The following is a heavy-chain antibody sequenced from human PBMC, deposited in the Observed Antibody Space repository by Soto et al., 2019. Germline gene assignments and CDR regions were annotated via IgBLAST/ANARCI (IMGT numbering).Heavy chain of an antibody. Sequence: ETLSLTCSIYSGSFSGYYWSWIRQPPGKGLEWIGEISQSGNTNYSPSLKSRVSISIDTSKKQFSLNLASVSAADTAVYYCARAPKVSGSSQTRPDFWGQGTLVTGSS. J-gene: IGHJ4*02. CDR1: SGSFSGYY. D-gene: IGHD6-6*01. CDR2: ISQSGNT. V-gene: IGHV4-34*01. CDR3: ARAPKVSGSSQTRPDF.